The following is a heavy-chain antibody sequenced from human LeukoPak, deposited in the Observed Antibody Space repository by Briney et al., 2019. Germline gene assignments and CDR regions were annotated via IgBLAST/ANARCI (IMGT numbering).Heavy chain of an antibody. V-gene: IGHV3-30*01. CDR1: GFTFSSYA. CDR3: ARTGGYYDFWSGYYGDYYYMDV. Sequence: PGGSLRLSCAASGFTFSSYAMHWVRQAPGKGLEWVAVISYDGSNKYYADSVKGRFTISRDNSKNTLYLQMNSLRAEDTAVYYCARTGGYYDFWSGYYGDYYYMDVWGKGTTVTVSS. D-gene: IGHD3-3*01. CDR2: ISYDGSNK. J-gene: IGHJ6*03.